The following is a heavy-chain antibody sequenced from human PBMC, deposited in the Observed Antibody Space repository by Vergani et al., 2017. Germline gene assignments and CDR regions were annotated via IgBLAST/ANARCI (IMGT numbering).Heavy chain of an antibody. Sequence: EVQLLESGGGLVQPGGSRRLSCAGAGFTFDTYTMAYVRQAPGKGLEWVATNSSGGGDIFYADSVKGRFTISRDNSKKTLFLQMNSLKDEDTAVYYCTTAWGLYYLHGEYFQYWGRGTLVSVSS. J-gene: IGHJ1*01. CDR3: TTAWGLYYLHGEYFQY. CDR2: NSSGGGDI. V-gene: IGHV3-23*01. D-gene: IGHD3-10*01. CDR1: GFTFDTYT.